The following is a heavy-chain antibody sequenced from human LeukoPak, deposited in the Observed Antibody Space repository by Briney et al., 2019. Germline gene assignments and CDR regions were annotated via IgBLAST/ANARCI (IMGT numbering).Heavy chain of an antibody. D-gene: IGHD4-17*01. CDR3: ARRWLIHYGDCFDS. Sequence: PGGSLRRSCAASGFTFSDSYMTWVRQAPGKGVEWGAYISGSGHDINYSESAKGRFTISRDNAKNSLYLQMNSLRAEDTAVYYCARRWLIHYGDCFDSRGQGTLVTVSS. V-gene: IGHV3-11*04. CDR2: ISGSGHDI. CDR1: GFTFSDSY. J-gene: IGHJ4*02.